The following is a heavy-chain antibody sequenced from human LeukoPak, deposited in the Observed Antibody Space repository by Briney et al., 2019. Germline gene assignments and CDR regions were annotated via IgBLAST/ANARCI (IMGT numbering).Heavy chain of an antibody. CDR3: ARAALEFDNSGRGC. D-gene: IGHD3-22*01. Sequence: GGSLRLSCAASGFALSTNYMTWVRQAPGKGLEWVSLIYSAGDKYYADSVKGRFTISRDNFKNTLYLQMDSLRAEDTAVYHCARAALEFDNSGRGCWGRGTLVTVSS. V-gene: IGHV3-66*01. J-gene: IGHJ4*02. CDR1: GFALSTNY. CDR2: IYSAGDK.